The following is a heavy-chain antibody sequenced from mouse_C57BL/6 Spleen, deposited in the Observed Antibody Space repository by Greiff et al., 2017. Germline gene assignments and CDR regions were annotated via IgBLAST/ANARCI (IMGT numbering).Heavy chain of an antibody. CDR1: GYTFTDYY. Sequence: EVQLQQSGPELVKPGASVKISCKASGYTFTDYYMNWVKQSHGKSLEWIGDINPNNGGTSYNQKFKGKATLTVDKSSSTAYMELRSLTSEDSAVYYCASLGDYARDYWGQGTSVTVSS. CDR2: INPNNGGT. CDR3: ASLGDYARDY. J-gene: IGHJ4*01. D-gene: IGHD4-1*01. V-gene: IGHV1-26*01.